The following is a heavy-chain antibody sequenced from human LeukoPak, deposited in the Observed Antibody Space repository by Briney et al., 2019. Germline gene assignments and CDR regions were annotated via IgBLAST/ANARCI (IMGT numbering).Heavy chain of an antibody. J-gene: IGHJ5*02. V-gene: IGHV3-48*04. D-gene: IGHD6-19*01. CDR1: GFTFSSYW. CDR2: ISSNSSTI. Sequence: PGGSLRLSCAASGFTFSSYWMSWVRQAPGKGLEWVSYISSNSSTIYYGDSVKGRFTISRDNAKNSLYLQMNSLRAEDTAVYYCARDSPYSSGWYNWFDPWGQGTLVTVSS. CDR3: ARDSPYSSGWYNWFDP.